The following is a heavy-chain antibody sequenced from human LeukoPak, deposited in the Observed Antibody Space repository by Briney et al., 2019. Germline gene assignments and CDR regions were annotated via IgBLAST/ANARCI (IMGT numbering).Heavy chain of an antibody. D-gene: IGHD3-10*01. CDR3: AKDFSSGTYYPYYYYGMDV. J-gene: IGHJ6*02. Sequence: GGSLRLSCAASGFTFDDYAMHWVRQAPGKGLEWVSLISGDGGSTYYADSVKGRFTISRDNSKNSLCLQMNSLRTEDTALYYCAKDFSSGTYYPYYYYGMDVWGQGTTVTVSS. V-gene: IGHV3-43*02. CDR2: ISGDGGST. CDR1: GFTFDDYA.